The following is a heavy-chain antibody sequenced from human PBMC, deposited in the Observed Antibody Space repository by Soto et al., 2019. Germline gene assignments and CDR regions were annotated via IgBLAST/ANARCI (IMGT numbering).Heavy chain of an antibody. CDR2: IMPLLGVT. V-gene: IGHV1-69*02. D-gene: IGHD1-1*01. CDR1: GGAFNSYS. Sequence: QVQLVQSGAEVKNPGSPVKVSCKASGGAFNSYSISWLRQVPGQGLEWMGRIMPLLGVTNIPQKFKDRVTITADRSTTTSYLEVISLNFADTAVYYCATAPPGKLQRPHWYFDLWGRGSLITVSS. CDR3: ATAPPGKLQRPHWYFDL. J-gene: IGHJ2*01.